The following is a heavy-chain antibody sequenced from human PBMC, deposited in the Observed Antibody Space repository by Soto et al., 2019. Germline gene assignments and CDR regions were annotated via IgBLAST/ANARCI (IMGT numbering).Heavy chain of an antibody. CDR1: GYTFTCYG. CDR2: ISAYNGNT. Sequence: ASVKVSCKASGYTFTCYGICWVRQAPGQGLEWMGWISAYNGNTNYAQSLQGRVTMTTDTSTTTAYMELRSLKSDDTAVYYCARVSPSSRAAEPWGQGALVTVSS. V-gene: IGHV1-18*01. CDR3: ARVSPSSRAAEP. D-gene: IGHD6-13*01. J-gene: IGHJ4*02.